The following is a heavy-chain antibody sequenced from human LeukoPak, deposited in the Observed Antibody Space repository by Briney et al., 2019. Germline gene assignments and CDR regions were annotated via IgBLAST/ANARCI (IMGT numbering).Heavy chain of an antibody. V-gene: IGHV3-23*01. CDR3: ARTTYTYGYPDY. CDR1: GFTFSDYS. D-gene: IGHD5-18*01. CDR2: ISPAGDSA. J-gene: IGHJ4*02. Sequence: PEGSLRLSCTASGFTFSDYSMSWVRQAPGAGLEWVSAISPAGDSATDADSVKGRFTISRDNSKSALYLQMNSLRAEDTAVYYCARTTYTYGYPDYWGQGTLVTVSS.